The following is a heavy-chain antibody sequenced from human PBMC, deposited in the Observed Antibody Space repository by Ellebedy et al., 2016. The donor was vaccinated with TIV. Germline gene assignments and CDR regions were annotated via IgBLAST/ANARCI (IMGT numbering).Heavy chain of an antibody. J-gene: IGHJ2*01. CDR1: GFTFSDYY. CDR3: ASCIAAAPLEVWYFDL. D-gene: IGHD6-13*01. CDR2: ISSSGSTI. V-gene: IGHV3-11*01. Sequence: GESLKISCAASGFTFSDYYMSWIRQAPGKGLEWVSYISSSGSTIYYADSVKGRFTISRDNAKNSLYLQMNSLRAKDTAVYYCASCIAAAPLEVWYFDLWGRGTLVTVSS.